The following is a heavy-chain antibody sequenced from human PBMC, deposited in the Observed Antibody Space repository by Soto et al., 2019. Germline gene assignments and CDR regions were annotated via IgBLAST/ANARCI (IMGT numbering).Heavy chain of an antibody. CDR1: GFTFSSYA. J-gene: IGHJ2*01. CDR2: ISSNGGST. V-gene: IGHV3-64*02. Sequence: EVQLVESGEGLVQPGGSLRLSCAASGFTFSSYAMHWVRQAPGKGLEYVSAISSNGGSTYYADSVKGRFTISRDNSKNTLYLQMGSLRAEDMAVSYCARTLHYGGNSDWYFDLWGRGTLVTVSS. D-gene: IGHD4-17*01. CDR3: ARTLHYGGNSDWYFDL.